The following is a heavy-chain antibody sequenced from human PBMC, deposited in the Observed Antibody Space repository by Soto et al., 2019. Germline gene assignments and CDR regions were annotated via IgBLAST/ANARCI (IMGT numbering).Heavy chain of an antibody. D-gene: IGHD6-6*01. J-gene: IGHJ4*02. CDR2: ISGSGGST. CDR3: AKNWDTTFSSSSH. V-gene: IGHV3-23*01. Sequence: EVQLLESGGGLVQPGASLRLSCAASGFPFSTYAMTWVRQAPGKGLEWVSAISGSGGSTYYADSVKGRFTISRDKSKSTLFLQMNSLRAEDTAVYYCAKNWDTTFSSSSHWGQGALVTVSS. CDR1: GFPFSTYA.